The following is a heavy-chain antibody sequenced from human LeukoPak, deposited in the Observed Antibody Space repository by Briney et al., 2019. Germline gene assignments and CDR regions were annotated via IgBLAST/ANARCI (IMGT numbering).Heavy chain of an antibody. CDR2: ISSSSSYI. CDR3: ARVRGDLDFYYFDY. J-gene: IGHJ4*02. V-gene: IGHV3-21*01. Sequence: GGSLRLSCAASGFTFSSYSMNWVRQAPGKGLEWVSSISSSSSYIYYADSVKGRFTISRDNAKNSLYLQMNSLRAEDTAVYYCARVRGDLDFYYFDYWGQGTLVTVSS. D-gene: IGHD3-3*01. CDR1: GFTFSSYS.